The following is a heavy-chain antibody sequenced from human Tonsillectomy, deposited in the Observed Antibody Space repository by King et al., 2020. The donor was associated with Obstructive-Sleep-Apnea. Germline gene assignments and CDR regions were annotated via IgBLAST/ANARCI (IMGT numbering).Heavy chain of an antibody. CDR1: GFTFSTYD. V-gene: IGHV3-13*04. CDR2: IGTAGDT. CDR3: ARGGSGSYYGYYNYNVMDV. Sequence: QLVQSGGGLVQPGGSLRLSCAASGFTFSTYDMHWVRQATGKGLEWVSAIGTAGDTYYPGSVNGRFTISRENAQNSLYLQMNSLRAGDTAVYYCARGGSGSYYGYYNYNVMDVWGQGTTVTVSS. J-gene: IGHJ6*02. D-gene: IGHD3-10*01.